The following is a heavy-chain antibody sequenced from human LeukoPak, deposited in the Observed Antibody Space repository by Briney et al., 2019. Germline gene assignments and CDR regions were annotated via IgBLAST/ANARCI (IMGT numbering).Heavy chain of an antibody. D-gene: IGHD3-3*01. Sequence: GGSLRLSCAASGFTFSSYAMPWVRQAPGKGLEWVAVISYDGSNKYYADSVKGRFTISRDNSKNTLYLQMNSLRAEDTAVYYCASSDFWSGYSQPGMDVWGQGTTVTVSS. CDR2: ISYDGSNK. J-gene: IGHJ6*02. CDR3: ASSDFWSGYSQPGMDV. CDR1: GFTFSSYA. V-gene: IGHV3-30-3*01.